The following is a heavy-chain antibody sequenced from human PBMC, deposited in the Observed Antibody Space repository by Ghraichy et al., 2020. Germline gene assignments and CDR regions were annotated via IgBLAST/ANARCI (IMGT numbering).Heavy chain of an antibody. CDR3: ARVAGYGSGSYYSHYYYYGMDV. D-gene: IGHD3-10*01. V-gene: IGHV4-31*03. CDR2: IYYSGST. Sequence: SETLSLTCTVSGGSISSGGYYWSWIRQHPGKGLEWIGYIYYSGSTYYNPSLKSRVTISVDTSKNQFSLKLSSVTAADTAVYYCARVAGYGSGSYYSHYYYYGMDVWGQGTTVTVSS. J-gene: IGHJ6*02. CDR1: GGSISSGGYY.